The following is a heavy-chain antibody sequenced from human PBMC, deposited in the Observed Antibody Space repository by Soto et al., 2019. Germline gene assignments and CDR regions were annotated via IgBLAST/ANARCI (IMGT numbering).Heavy chain of an antibody. V-gene: IGHV3-23*01. D-gene: IGHD1-26*01. CDR3: AKLEEPSGLPTSYTDY. CDR2: ITGGGGTT. Sequence: EVQLLESGGDLVQPGGSLRLSCAATGFTFSSYAMSWVRQAPGKGLKLISTITGGGGTTYYADSMKGRFTISRDNSKNMVYLQMNSLSTEDTATYYCAKLEEPSGLPTSYTDYWGEGTLVIVSS. J-gene: IGHJ4*02. CDR1: GFTFSSYA.